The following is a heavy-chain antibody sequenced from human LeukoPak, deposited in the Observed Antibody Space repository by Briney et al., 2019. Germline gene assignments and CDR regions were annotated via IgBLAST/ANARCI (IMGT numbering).Heavy chain of an antibody. D-gene: IGHD2-21*02. CDR1: GGSFSGYH. V-gene: IGHV4-34*01. CDR3: VRDRCGGDCYPNWFDP. Sequence: SETLSLTCAVDGGSFSGYHWTWIRQSPGKGLEWIGDVDYSGGTNYNPPLKSRVTISVDTSKNQFSLRLTSVTAADTAVYYCVRDRCGGDCYPNWFDPWGQGTLVTVSS. CDR2: VDYSGGT. J-gene: IGHJ5*02.